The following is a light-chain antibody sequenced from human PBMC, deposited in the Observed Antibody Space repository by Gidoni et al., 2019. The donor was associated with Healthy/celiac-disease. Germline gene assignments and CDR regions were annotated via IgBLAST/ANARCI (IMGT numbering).Light chain of an antibody. CDR3: QSADSSGTHVV. Sequence: SYELTQPPSVSVSPGQTARITCSGDALPKQYAYWYQQKPGQAPVLVRYKDSERPPGIPERFSGSSAGTTVTLTISVVQAEDEADYYCQSADSSGTHVVFGGGTKLTVL. CDR2: KDS. CDR1: ALPKQY. V-gene: IGLV3-25*03. J-gene: IGLJ2*01.